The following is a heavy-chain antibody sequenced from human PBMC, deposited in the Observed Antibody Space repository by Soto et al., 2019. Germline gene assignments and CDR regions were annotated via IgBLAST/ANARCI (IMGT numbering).Heavy chain of an antibody. J-gene: IGHJ4*02. CDR3: ASQYYYDSSGSQTFDY. CDR2: IYHSGNT. D-gene: IGHD3-22*01. Sequence: PSETLSLTCAVSGASISTNNWWSWVRQPPGKGLEWIGEIYHSGNTNYNPSLKSRVTLSVDTSKNQFSLKLSSVTAADTAVYYCASQYYYDSSGSQTFDYWGQGTQVTVSS. V-gene: IGHV4-4*02. CDR1: GASISTNNW.